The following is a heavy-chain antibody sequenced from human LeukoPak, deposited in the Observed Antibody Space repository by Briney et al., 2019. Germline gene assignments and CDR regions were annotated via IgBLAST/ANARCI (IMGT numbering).Heavy chain of an antibody. V-gene: IGHV4-61*05. CDR3: AREPLMTTVTTGWYFDL. D-gene: IGHD4-17*01. J-gene: IGHJ2*01. CDR1: GGSISSSSYY. CDR2: IYYSGST. Sequence: SETLPLTCTVSGGSISSSSYYWGWIRQPPGKGLEWIGYIYYSGSTNYNPSLKSRVTISVDTSKNQFSLKLSSVTAADTAVYYCAREPLMTTVTTGWYFDLWGRGTLVTVSS.